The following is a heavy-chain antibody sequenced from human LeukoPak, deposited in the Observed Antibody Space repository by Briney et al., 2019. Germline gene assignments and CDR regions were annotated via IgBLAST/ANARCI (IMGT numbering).Heavy chain of an antibody. D-gene: IGHD2-15*01. Sequence: SGPALVKPTQTLTLTCTFSGFSLSTSGMCVSWIRQPPGKALEWLARIDWDDDKYYSTSLKTRLTISKDTSKNQVVLTMTNMDPVDTATYYCARISSLGYCSGGSCYRGYYFDYWGQGTLVTVSS. V-gene: IGHV2-70*11. CDR2: IDWDDDK. CDR3: ARISSLGYCSGGSCYRGYYFDY. CDR1: GFSLSTSGMC. J-gene: IGHJ4*02.